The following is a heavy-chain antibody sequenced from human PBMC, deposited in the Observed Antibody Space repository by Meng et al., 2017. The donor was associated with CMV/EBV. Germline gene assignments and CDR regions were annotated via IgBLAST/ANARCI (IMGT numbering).Heavy chain of an antibody. CDR2: ISGSGGST. CDR3: ATTPFGVPNLYYFDY. CDR1: GFTFSSYA. V-gene: IGHV3-23*01. J-gene: IGHJ4*02. Sequence: GESLKISCAASGFTFSSYAMSWVRQAPGKGLEWVSAISGSGGSTYYADSVKGRFTISRDNSKNTLYLQMNSLRAEDTAVYYCATTPFGVPNLYYFDYWGQGTLVTVSS. D-gene: IGHD3-3*01.